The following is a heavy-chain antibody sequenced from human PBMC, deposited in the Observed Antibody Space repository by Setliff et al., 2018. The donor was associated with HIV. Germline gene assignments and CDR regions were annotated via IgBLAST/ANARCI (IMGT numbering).Heavy chain of an antibody. Sequence: ETLSLTCAVYGGSFSGYYWSWIRQPPGKGLEWIGEINHSGSTNYNPSLESRVTISVDTSKNQFSLKVSSVTAADTAVYYCAISPDYGDYTEHPDFDYWGQGTLVTVSS. D-gene: IGHD4-17*01. CDR3: AISPDYGDYTEHPDFDY. CDR2: INHSGST. CDR1: GGSFSGYY. J-gene: IGHJ4*02. V-gene: IGHV4-34*01.